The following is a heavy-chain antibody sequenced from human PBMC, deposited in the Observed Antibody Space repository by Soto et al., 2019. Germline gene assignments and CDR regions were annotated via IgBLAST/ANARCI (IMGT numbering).Heavy chain of an antibody. D-gene: IGHD1-26*01. J-gene: IGHJ4*02. CDR1: GGSISSFY. V-gene: IGHV4-59*01. Sequence: SETLSLTCRVSGGSISSFYWSWIRQPPGKGLEWIGGIHDSGSTNYNPSLKSRVSISVGTSENQFSLRLRSVTAADTAVYYCARNVGGVDFDYWGQGTQVTVSS. CDR3: ARNVGGVDFDY. CDR2: IHDSGST.